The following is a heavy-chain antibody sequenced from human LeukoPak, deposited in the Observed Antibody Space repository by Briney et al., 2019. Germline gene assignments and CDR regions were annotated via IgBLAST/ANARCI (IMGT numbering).Heavy chain of an antibody. V-gene: IGHV4-59*01. D-gene: IGHD1-26*01. CDR1: GGSISSYY. CDR2: IYYSGST. J-gene: IGHJ3*02. CDR3: ARTGSYDAFDI. Sequence: PSETLSLTCTVSGGSISSYYWSWIRQPPGKGLEWIGYIYYSGSTNYNPSLKSRVTISVDTSKNQFSLKLSSVTAADTAVYYCARTGSYDAFDIWGQGTMVTVSS.